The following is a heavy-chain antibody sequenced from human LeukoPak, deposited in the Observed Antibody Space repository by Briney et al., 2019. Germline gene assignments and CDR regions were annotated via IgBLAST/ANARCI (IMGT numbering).Heavy chain of an antibody. V-gene: IGHV1-69*04. CDR1: GGTFSSYA. J-gene: IGHJ3*02. CDR2: IIPTLGIA. CDR3: ARGGPDTAITMVRGINAFDI. Sequence: GASVKVSCKASGGTFSSYAISWVRQAPGQGLEWMGRIIPTLGIANYAQKFQGRVTITADKSTSTAYMELSSLRSEDTAVYYCARGGPDTAITMVRGINAFDIWGQGTMVTVSS. D-gene: IGHD3-10*01.